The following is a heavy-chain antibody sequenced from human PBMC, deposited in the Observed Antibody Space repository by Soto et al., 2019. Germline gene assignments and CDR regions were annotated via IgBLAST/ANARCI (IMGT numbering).Heavy chain of an antibody. J-gene: IGHJ6*02. Sequence: SDTLSLTFAFSGGAFSGYNWGWIRQPPGKGLEWIGEINHSGSNNYNLSLKSRVTISVDTSKNPISLKLSSVTAADTAVYYCAREVAGTFYYYGMDVWGQGTTVTVSS. CDR2: INHSGSN. CDR3: AREVAGTFYYYGMDV. CDR1: GGAFSGYN. D-gene: IGHD6-19*01. V-gene: IGHV4-34*01.